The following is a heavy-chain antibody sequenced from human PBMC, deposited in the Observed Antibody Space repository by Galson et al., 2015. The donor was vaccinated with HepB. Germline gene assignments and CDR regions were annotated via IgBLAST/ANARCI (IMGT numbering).Heavy chain of an antibody. CDR1: GFTFSSHA. CDR2: IDSNGGMT. D-gene: IGHD3-10*01. V-gene: IGHV3-64D*06. Sequence: SLRLSCAASGFTFSSHAMHWVRQSPEKGLEYVSAIDSNGGMTYYRDSVKGRFTISRDNSKNTLYLQMSDLRPEDTAVYYCVKEPSGSVSYYDHWGQGTLVTVSS. J-gene: IGHJ4*02. CDR3: VKEPSGSVSYYDH.